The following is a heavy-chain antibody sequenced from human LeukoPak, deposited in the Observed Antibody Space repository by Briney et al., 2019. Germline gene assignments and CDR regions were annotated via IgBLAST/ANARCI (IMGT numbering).Heavy chain of an antibody. D-gene: IGHD2-21*01. CDR2: IYSGGST. CDR1: GFTVGTNS. Sequence: GGSLRLSCAASGFTVGTNSMSWVRQSPGKGLEWVSVIYSGGSTYYADSVNGRFTISRDNSRNTLFLQMSSLRAEDTALYYCASAREYCGSAECYEYFQHWGQGTLVTVSS. J-gene: IGHJ1*01. V-gene: IGHV3-53*01. CDR3: ASAREYCGSAECYEYFQH.